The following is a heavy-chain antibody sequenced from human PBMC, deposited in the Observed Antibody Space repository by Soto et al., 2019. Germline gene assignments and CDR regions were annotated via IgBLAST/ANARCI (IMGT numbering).Heavy chain of an antibody. CDR1: GFSLSNARLG. D-gene: IGHD1-26*01. CDR2: IFTNDEK. J-gene: IGHJ2*01. V-gene: IGHV2-26*01. CDR3: ARIFRWELLYQFYWYFDL. Sequence: QGTLKESGPVLVKPTETLTLTCTVSGFSLSNARLGVSWIRQPPGKTLELLAHIFTNDEKSYRKSLKSRLTISKDTSKSQVVLTMPNMDPVDTATYYCARIFRWELLYQFYWYFDLWGRGTLVTVSS.